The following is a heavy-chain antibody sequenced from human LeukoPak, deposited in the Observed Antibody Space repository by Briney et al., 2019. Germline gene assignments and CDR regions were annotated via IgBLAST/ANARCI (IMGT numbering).Heavy chain of an antibody. Sequence: SETLSLTCTVSGGSISSRSYHWGWIRQPPGKGLEWIGSFYYSGSTYHNPSLKSRVTISVDTSKNQFSLKLSSVTAADTAVYYCARRPTHCSGGDCYGMAFDIWGQGTMVTVSS. CDR2: FYYSGST. D-gene: IGHD2-21*02. CDR1: GGSISSRSYH. V-gene: IGHV4-39*01. CDR3: ARRPTHCSGGDCYGMAFDI. J-gene: IGHJ3*02.